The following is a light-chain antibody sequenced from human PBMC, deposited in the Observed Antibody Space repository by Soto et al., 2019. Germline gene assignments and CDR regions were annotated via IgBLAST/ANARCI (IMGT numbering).Light chain of an antibody. CDR1: QSVLYTFKNKNH. CDR3: QQYYSIPLT. CDR2: GAS. J-gene: IGKJ4*01. V-gene: IGKV4-1*01. Sequence: DIVMTQSPDSLAVSLGEEATINCTSSQSVLYTFKNKNHLAWYQQIPGHPPKLLIYGASTRESGVPDRFSGGGSGTDFTRTITSLQAEDVAIYYCQQYYSIPLTFGGGTKVEI.